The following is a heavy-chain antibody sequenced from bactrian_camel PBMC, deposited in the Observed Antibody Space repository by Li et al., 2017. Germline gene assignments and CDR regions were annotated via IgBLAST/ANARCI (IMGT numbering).Heavy chain of an antibody. CDR2: IKPDGTT. Sequence: HVQLVESGGGSVQAGDSLTLSCTHAEYIFRHCTMGWYRQVPGKERELVASIKPDGTTTYTDSVKGRFIISHDNAERTMYLQMNDLKTEDTATYYCAAVGTLYCPDFLNGAPQRFGYSGQGTQVTVS. V-gene: IGHV3S55*01. CDR3: AAVGTLYCPDFLNGAPQRFGY. D-gene: IGHD7*01. J-gene: IGHJ6*01. CDR1: EYIFRHCT.